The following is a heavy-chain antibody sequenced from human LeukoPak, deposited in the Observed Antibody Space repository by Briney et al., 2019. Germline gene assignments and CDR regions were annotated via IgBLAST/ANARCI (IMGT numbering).Heavy chain of an antibody. V-gene: IGHV3-7*03. D-gene: IGHD3-10*01. Sequence: PGGSLRLSCAASGFTFSGYWMTWVRQVPGKGLEWVANIKPDGSDKYYVDSVKGRFIISRDNAKKSLYLQMNSLRVEDTAVYYCATSVWGLWYGYFDYWGQGTLATVSS. CDR2: IKPDGSDK. CDR1: GFTFSGYW. CDR3: ATSVWGLWYGYFDY. J-gene: IGHJ4*02.